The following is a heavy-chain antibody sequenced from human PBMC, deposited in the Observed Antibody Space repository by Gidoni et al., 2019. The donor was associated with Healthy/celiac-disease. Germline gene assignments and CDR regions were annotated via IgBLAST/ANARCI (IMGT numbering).Heavy chain of an antibody. CDR3: TRVRFLEWVMGYFDY. Sequence: QVQLQESGPGLVKPSETLSLTCTVSGGSISSYYWSWIRQPPGKGLEWIGYIYYSGSTNYSPSLKSRVTISVDTSKSQFSLKLSSVAAADTAVYYCTRVRFLEWVMGYFDYWGQGTLVTVSS. CDR2: IYYSGST. CDR1: GGSISSYY. V-gene: IGHV4-59*01. D-gene: IGHD3-3*01. J-gene: IGHJ4*02.